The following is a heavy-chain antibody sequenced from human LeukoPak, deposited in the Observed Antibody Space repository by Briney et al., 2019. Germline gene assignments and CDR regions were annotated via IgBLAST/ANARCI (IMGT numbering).Heavy chain of an antibody. CDR1: GFTFSSNA. CDR2: ISGSGGDT. J-gene: IGHJ4*02. CDR3: AKDPDLGALPPC. Sequence: QSGGSLSLSCAASGFTFSSNAMSWVRQAPGKGLEWVSAISGSGGDTYYADSVKGRFTISRDNSKNTLYLQMNSLRAEDTAVYYCAKDPDLGALPPCCGQGTLVTVSS. D-gene: IGHD1-26*01. V-gene: IGHV3-23*01.